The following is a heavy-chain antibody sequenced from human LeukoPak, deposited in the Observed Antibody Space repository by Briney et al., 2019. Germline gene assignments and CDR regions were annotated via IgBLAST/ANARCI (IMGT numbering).Heavy chain of an antibody. J-gene: IGHJ4*02. V-gene: IGHV5-51*01. D-gene: IGHD3-22*01. CDR1: GYSFTSYW. CDR2: IYPGGSDT. Sequence: GESLKISCKGSGYSFTSYWIGWVRQMPGKGLEWMGIIYPGGSDTRYSPSFQGQVTISADKSISTAYLQWSSLKASDTAMYYCARLAGYYDSSGVDLYYFDYWGQGTLVTVSS. CDR3: ARLAGYYDSSGVDLYYFDY.